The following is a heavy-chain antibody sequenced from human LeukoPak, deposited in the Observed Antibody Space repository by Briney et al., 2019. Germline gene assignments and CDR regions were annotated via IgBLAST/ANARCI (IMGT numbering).Heavy chain of an antibody. D-gene: IGHD3-22*01. V-gene: IGHV3-30*18. CDR3: ANLLWSSGYSDIDY. CDR2: ISYDGSNK. CDR1: GFTFSSYG. Sequence: GRSLRLSCAASGFTFSSYGMHWVRQAPGKGLEWVAVISYDGSNKYYADSVKGRFTISRDNSKNTLHLQMNSMRAEDTAVYDCANLLWSSGYSDIDYWGQGTLVTVSS. J-gene: IGHJ4*02.